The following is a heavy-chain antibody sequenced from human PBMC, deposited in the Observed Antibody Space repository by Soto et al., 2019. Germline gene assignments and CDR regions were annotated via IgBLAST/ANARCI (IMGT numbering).Heavy chain of an antibody. Sequence: SETRSLTCSIYGGSFSGYYWSWIRQPPGKGLEWIGEINHSGNTKYNPSLKSRVTISVYSSNNQFSLKLNSVTAGDTAVYYCASSGPAVRNGFYYRDMNFCGRGTT. V-gene: IGHV4-34*01. J-gene: IGHJ6*04. CDR2: INHSGNT. CDR1: GGSFSGYY. CDR3: ASSGPAVRNGFYYRDMNF. D-gene: IGHD2-2*01.